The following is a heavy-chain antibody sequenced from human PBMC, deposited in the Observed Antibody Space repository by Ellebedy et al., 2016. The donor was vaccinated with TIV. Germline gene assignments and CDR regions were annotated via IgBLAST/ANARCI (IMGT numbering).Heavy chain of an antibody. J-gene: IGHJ4*02. Sequence: GGSLRLXCAASGFTFSSYGMHWVRQAPGKGLEWVAVIWYDGSNKYYADSVKGRFTISRDNSKNTLYLQMNSLRAEDTAVYYCARDLYYYDSSGYYWGQGTLVTVSS. V-gene: IGHV3-33*01. CDR1: GFTFSSYG. CDR2: IWYDGSNK. CDR3: ARDLYYYDSSGYY. D-gene: IGHD3-22*01.